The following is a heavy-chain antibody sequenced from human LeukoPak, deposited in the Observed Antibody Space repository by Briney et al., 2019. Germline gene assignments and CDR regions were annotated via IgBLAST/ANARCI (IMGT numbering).Heavy chain of an antibody. CDR2: IYPGDSDT. D-gene: IGHD3-10*01. J-gene: IGHJ4*02. Sequence: GESLKISCKGSGYSFTSYWIGWVRQMPGKGLEWMGIIYPGDSDTRYSPSFQGQVTISADKSISTAYLQWSSLKASDTAMYYCARIDRSSSIRGAFDIWGQGTLVTVSS. V-gene: IGHV5-51*01. CDR3: ARIDRSSSIRGAFDI. CDR1: GYSFTSYW.